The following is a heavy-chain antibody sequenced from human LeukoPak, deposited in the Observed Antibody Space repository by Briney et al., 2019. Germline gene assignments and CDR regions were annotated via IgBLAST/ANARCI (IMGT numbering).Heavy chain of an antibody. CDR1: GGTFSSYA. J-gene: IGHJ4*02. D-gene: IGHD3-22*01. CDR2: IIPIFGIA. CDR3: ASYYYDSSGYYYPLDY. V-gene: IGHV1-69*04. Sequence: SVKVSCKASGGTFSSYAISWVRQAPGQGLEWMGRIIPIFGIANYAQKFQGRVTITADKSTSTAYMELSSLRSEDTAVYYCASYYYDSSGYYYPLDYRGQGTLVTVSS.